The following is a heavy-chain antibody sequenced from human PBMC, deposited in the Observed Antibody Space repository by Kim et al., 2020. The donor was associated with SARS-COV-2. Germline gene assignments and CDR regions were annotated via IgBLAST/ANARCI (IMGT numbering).Heavy chain of an antibody. CDR3: ARDDVDTSIVPSAYYHYAFDV. D-gene: IGHD5-18*01. J-gene: IGHJ6*02. V-gene: IGHV3-11*06. CDR2: ISGLSSYT. CDR1: GFTFRNYY. Sequence: GGSLRLSCAASGFTFRNYYMTWIRQAPGKGLQWISYISGLSSYTNYADSVKGRFTISRDNARNSLYLQMNSLRAEDTAVYYCARDDVDTSIVPSAYYHYAFDVWGQGTTVTVSS.